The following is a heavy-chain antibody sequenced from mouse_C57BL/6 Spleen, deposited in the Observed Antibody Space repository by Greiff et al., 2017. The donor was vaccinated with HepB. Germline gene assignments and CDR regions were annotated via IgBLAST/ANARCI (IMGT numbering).Heavy chain of an antibody. CDR2: IRNKANNHAT. CDR3: TNLLWLRRRAMDY. CDR1: GFTFSDAW. Sequence: EVQGVESGGGLVQPGGSMKLSCAASGFTFSDAWMDWVRQSPEKGLEWVAEIRNKANNHATYYAESVKGRFTISRDDSKSSVYLQMNSIRAEDTGIYYCTNLLWLRRRAMDYWGQGTSVTVSS. V-gene: IGHV6-6*01. J-gene: IGHJ4*01. D-gene: IGHD2-2*01.